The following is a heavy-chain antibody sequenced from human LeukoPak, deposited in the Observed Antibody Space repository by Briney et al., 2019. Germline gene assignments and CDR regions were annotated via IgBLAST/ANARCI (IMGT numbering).Heavy chain of an antibody. J-gene: IGHJ6*02. CDR3: ARADEIENGVDV. V-gene: IGHV3-48*03. D-gene: IGHD2/OR15-2a*01. CDR1: GFTFSSYE. CDR2: ITSSGSTI. Sequence: GGSLRLSCAASGFTFSSYEMNWVRQAPGKGLEWVSYITSSGSTIYYADSVKGRFTISRNNAKNSLYLQINSLRAEDTAVYYCARADEIENGVDVWGQGTTVTVSS.